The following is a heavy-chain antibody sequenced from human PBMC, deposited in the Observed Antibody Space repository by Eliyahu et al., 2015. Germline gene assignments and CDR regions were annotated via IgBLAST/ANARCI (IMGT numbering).Heavy chain of an antibody. CDR1: GFXFXXYG. Sequence: QVQMVESGGGVVQPGSSXXLSCXVSGFXFXXYGMHWVRQAPGKGLEWVAIIWYDGTNKYDADSVKGRFTISRDNSKNTLYLQMNSLRVEDTAVYFCARSAYYDFHTYLIDYWGQGTLVTVSS. CDR3: ARSAYYDFHTYLIDY. CDR2: IWYDGTNK. V-gene: IGHV3-33*01. D-gene: IGHD3-16*01. J-gene: IGHJ4*02.